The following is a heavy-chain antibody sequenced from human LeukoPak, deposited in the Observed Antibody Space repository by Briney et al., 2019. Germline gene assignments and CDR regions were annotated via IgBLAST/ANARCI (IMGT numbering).Heavy chain of an antibody. CDR1: GYTFTSYY. Sequence: ASVKVSCKASGYTFTSYYMHWVRQAPGQGLEWMGIINPSGGSTSYAQKFQGRVTMTRDTSTSTVYMELSSLRSEDTAVYYCASRLHGNYYGSGSYPYYFDYWGQGTLVTVS. J-gene: IGHJ4*02. CDR3: ASRLHGNYYGSGSYPYYFDY. CDR2: INPSGGST. V-gene: IGHV1-46*01. D-gene: IGHD3-10*01.